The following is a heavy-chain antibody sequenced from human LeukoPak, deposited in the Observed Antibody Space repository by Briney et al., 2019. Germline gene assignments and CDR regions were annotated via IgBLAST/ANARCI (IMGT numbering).Heavy chain of an antibody. V-gene: IGHV3-43D*03. CDR2: ISWEGGST. Sequence: GGFLRLSCAASGFTFDDYAMHWVRQAPGKGLEWVSLISWEGGSTYYADSVKGRFTISRDNSKNSLYLQMNSLRAEDTALYYCAKDTVAVAGATAGHMDVWGKGTTVTVSS. CDR1: GFTFDDYA. D-gene: IGHD6-19*01. CDR3: AKDTVAVAGATAGHMDV. J-gene: IGHJ6*03.